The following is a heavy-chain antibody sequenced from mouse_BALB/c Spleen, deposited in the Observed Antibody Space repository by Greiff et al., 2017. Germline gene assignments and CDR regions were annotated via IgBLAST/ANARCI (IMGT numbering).Heavy chain of an antibody. D-gene: IGHD1-1*01. CDR1: GFTFSSYA. CDR3: ARGGSFITTVAYYFDY. J-gene: IGHJ2*01. CDR2: ISSGGST. Sequence: EVMLVESGGGLVKPGGSLKLSCAASGFTFSSYAMSWVRQTPEKRLEWVASISSGGSTYYPDSVKGRFTISRDNARNILYLQMSSLRSEDTAMYYCARGGSFITTVAYYFDYWGQGTTLTVSS. V-gene: IGHV5-6-5*01.